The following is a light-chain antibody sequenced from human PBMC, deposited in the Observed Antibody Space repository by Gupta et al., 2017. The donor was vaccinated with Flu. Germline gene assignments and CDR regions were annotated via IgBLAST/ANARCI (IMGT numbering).Light chain of an antibody. V-gene: IGKV3-11*01. J-gene: IGKJ2*01. CDR3: QKRSNWPPYT. CDR1: QSVGTY. CDR2: DAA. Sequence: EIVLTPSTATLSLSPGERATLSCRASQSVGTYLAWYQQKPGQTPRLLIYDAANRDTGIPARFSGRGCGKEVTLTISSREQEDFAGYYCQKRSNWPPYTFGQGTKMEI.